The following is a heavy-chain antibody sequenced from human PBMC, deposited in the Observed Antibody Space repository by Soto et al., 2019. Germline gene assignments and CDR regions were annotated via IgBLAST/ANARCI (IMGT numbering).Heavy chain of an antibody. D-gene: IGHD2-2*01. CDR3: ARHFYCSSTSCPNYYYYYYMDV. V-gene: IGHV4-59*08. Sequence: SETLSLTCTVSGGSISSYYWSWIRQPPGKGLEWIGYIYYSGSTNYNPSLKSRVTISVDTSKNQFSLKLSSVTAADTAVYYCARHFYCSSTSCPNYYYYYYMDVWGKGTTVTVSS. CDR2: IYYSGST. CDR1: GGSISSYY. J-gene: IGHJ6*03.